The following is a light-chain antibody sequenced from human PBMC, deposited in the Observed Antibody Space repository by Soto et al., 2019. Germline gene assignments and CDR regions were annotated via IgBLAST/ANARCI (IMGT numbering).Light chain of an antibody. J-gene: IGKJ4*01. CDR2: AAS. CDR3: QQSYSTPLT. Sequence: DIQMSQSPSSLSASVGDRVPITSRASQSISSYLNWYQQKPGKAPKLLIYAASSLQSGVPSRFSGSGSGTDFTLTISSLQPEDFATYYCQQSYSTPLTFGGGTKVDIK. V-gene: IGKV1-39*01. CDR1: QSISSY.